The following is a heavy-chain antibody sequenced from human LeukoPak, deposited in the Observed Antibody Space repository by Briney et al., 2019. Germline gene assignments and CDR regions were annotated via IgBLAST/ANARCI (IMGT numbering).Heavy chain of an antibody. D-gene: IGHD2-8*01. CDR1: GFTFSSYS. CDR2: ISTRSSYI. Sequence: GGSLRLSCAVSGFTFSSYSVNWVRQAPGKGLEWVSSISTRSSYIYYADSLKGRFTVSRDNAKNSVYLQMNSLRAEDTAVYYCARGYCNNGACYGLFDYWGQGTLVTVSS. J-gene: IGHJ4*02. CDR3: ARGYCNNGACYGLFDY. V-gene: IGHV3-21*01.